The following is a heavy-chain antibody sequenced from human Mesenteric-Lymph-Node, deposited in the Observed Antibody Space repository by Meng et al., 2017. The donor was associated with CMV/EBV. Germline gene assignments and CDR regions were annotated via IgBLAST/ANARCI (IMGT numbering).Heavy chain of an antibody. CDR3: ARPHYYGSGSSPWFDP. D-gene: IGHD3-10*01. CDR1: DGSISSSSYY. CDR2: IYYSGST. V-gene: IGHV4-39*01. Sequence: QLQLQESVSGLVKASETLSLTCPVSDGSISSSSYYWGWIRQPPGKGLEWIGSIYYSGSTYYNPSLKSRVTISVDTSKNQFSLKLSSVTAADTAVYYCARPHYYGSGSSPWFDPWGQGTLVTVSS. J-gene: IGHJ5*02.